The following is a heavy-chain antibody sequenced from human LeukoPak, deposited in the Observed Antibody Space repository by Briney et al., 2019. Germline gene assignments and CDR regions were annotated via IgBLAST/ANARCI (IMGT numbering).Heavy chain of an antibody. CDR1: GFTFSSYA. D-gene: IGHD3-9*01. Sequence: GGSLRLSCAGSGFTFSSYAMSWVRQSPGKGLEWVSAISGGGGSTYFADSVKGRFTTSRDNAKNTLYLQMNSLRAEDTAVYYCAKFYDISTGYFDYWGQGTLVTVSS. CDR3: AKFYDISTGYFDY. J-gene: IGHJ4*02. CDR2: ISGGGGST. V-gene: IGHV3-23*01.